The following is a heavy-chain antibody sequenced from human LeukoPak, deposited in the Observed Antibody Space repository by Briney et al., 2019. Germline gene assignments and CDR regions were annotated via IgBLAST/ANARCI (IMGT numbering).Heavy chain of an antibody. CDR3: ANYAEYRLPDY. CDR2: ISGSGGSS. J-gene: IGHJ4*02. V-gene: IGHV3-23*01. CDR1: GFTCSSYA. Sequence: GGSLRRYCAASGFTCSSYAMSWVRQAPGKGREGVSAISGSGGSSDYADSVKGRFTISRDNSKNTLDLQMSSLRAEDTAVYYCANYAEYRLPDYWGQGTLVTVSS. D-gene: IGHD5-12*01.